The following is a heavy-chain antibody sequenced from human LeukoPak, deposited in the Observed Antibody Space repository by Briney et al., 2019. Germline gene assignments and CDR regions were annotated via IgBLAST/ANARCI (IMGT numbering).Heavy chain of an antibody. V-gene: IGHV1-18*01. CDR2: ISPYNDNT. CDR1: GYTFTKFG. J-gene: IGHJ4*02. CDR3: AREPSGLLFDY. D-gene: IGHD6-25*01. Sequence: ASVRVSCKASGYTFTKFGISWVRQAPGQEFEWMGWISPYNDNTNYAKKFQGRVTLTTDTSTSTAYMELRGLTSDDTAVYYCAREPSGLLFDYWGLGTLVTVSS.